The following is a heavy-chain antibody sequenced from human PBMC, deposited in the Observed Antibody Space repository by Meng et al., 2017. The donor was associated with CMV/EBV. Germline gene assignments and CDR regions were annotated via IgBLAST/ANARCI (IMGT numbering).Heavy chain of an antibody. Sequence: GGSLRLSCAASGFTFSSYAMSWVRQAPGKGLEWVSAISGGGGSTYYADSVKGRFTISRDNSKNTLYLLMNSLRAEDTAVYYCAKTTAVDTSSYYYYGMDVWGQGTTVTVSS. CDR1: GFTFSSYA. CDR2: ISGGGGST. D-gene: IGHD2-2*01. J-gene: IGHJ6*02. CDR3: AKTTAVDTSSYYYYGMDV. V-gene: IGHV3-23*01.